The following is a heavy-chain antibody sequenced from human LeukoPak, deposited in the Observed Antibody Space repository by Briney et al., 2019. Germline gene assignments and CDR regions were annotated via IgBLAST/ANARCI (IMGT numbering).Heavy chain of an antibody. Sequence: ASVKVSCKASGYTFTSYDINWVRQATGQGLEWMGWMNPNSGNTGYAQEFQGRVTITRNTSISTAYMELSSLRSEDTAVYYCARTHEKRRGYSYGYGAFDIWGQGTMVTVSS. V-gene: IGHV1-8*03. D-gene: IGHD5-18*01. CDR3: ARTHEKRRGYSYGYGAFDI. CDR1: GYTFTSYD. CDR2: MNPNSGNT. J-gene: IGHJ3*02.